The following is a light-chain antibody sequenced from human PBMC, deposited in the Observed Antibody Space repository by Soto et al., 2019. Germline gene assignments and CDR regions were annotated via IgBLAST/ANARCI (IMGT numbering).Light chain of an antibody. J-gene: IGLJ1*01. Sequence: QSVLTQPASVSGSPGQSITISCTGTTSIVGGYKYVSWYQQHPGKAPKLLIYTVNNRPSGVSNRFSGSKSGNTASLTISGLQAEDEADYYCNSYTSSSSYVFGSGTKVTV. CDR1: TSIVGGYKY. CDR2: TVN. V-gene: IGLV2-14*01. CDR3: NSYTSSSSYV.